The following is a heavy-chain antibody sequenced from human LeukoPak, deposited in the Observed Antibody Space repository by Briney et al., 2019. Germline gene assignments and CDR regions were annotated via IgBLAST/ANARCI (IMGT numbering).Heavy chain of an antibody. V-gene: IGHV4-59*01. Sequence: PSETLSLTCGVFSGSFNGYYWSWIRQPPGKGLEWIGYVYYSGNTKYNPSLKSRVTISVDTSKNQFSLKLSSVIAADTAVYYCARNRWLQSYWYFDLWGRGTLVTVSS. CDR2: VYYSGNT. CDR3: ARNRWLQSYWYFDL. J-gene: IGHJ2*01. CDR1: SGSFNGYY. D-gene: IGHD5-24*01.